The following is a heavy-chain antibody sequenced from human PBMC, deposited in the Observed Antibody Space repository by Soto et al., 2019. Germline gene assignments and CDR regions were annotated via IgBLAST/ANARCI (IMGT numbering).Heavy chain of an antibody. CDR3: AHRAGLQGNWNGGYFDF. D-gene: IGHD1-1*01. J-gene: IGHJ4*02. CDR2: IYWDDDK. CDR1: GFSLSTSGVG. V-gene: IGHV2-5*02. Sequence: QITLKESGPTRVRPTQTLTLTCTFSGFSLSTSGVGVGWIRQPPGKALERLALIYWDDDKRYSPSLKSRLTSNKDPSRNQVVLTMTNMDPVDTATYYCAHRAGLQGNWNGGYFDFWGQGALVTVSS.